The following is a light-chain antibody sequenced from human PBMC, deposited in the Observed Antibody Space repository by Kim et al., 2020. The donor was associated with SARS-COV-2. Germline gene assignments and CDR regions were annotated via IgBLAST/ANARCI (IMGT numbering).Light chain of an antibody. CDR1: QSSRTW. V-gene: IGKV1-5*03. Sequence: SAAVGERVTSTGRASQSSRTWLAWYQQKPGKAPKRRIYKASNLEKGVPSRFRGSGSGTEFTLTISSLQPDDFATYYCQYYNSYSDAFGQGTKLEI. CDR2: KAS. J-gene: IGKJ2*01. CDR3: QYYNSYSDA.